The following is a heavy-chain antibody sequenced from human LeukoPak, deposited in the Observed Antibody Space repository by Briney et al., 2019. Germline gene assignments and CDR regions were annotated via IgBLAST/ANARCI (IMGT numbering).Heavy chain of an antibody. Sequence: ASVKVSCKASGYTFTGCYMHWVRQAPGQGLEWMGWINPNSGGTNYAQKFQGRVTMTRDTSISTAYMELSRLRSDDTAVYYCASSYYYDSSGLMYPIDYWGQGTLVTVSS. J-gene: IGHJ4*02. CDR1: GYTFTGCY. CDR3: ASSYYYDSSGLMYPIDY. D-gene: IGHD3-22*01. V-gene: IGHV1-2*02. CDR2: INPNSGGT.